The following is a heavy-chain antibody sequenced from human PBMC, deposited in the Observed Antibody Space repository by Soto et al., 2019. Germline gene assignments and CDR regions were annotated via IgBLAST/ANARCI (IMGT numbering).Heavy chain of an antibody. J-gene: IGHJ4*02. CDR2: IYYSGST. CDR3: AVGLAYCGGDCYD. D-gene: IGHD2-21*02. V-gene: IGHV4-61*01. Sequence: QVQLQESGPGLVKPSETLSLTCTVSGGSVSSGSYYWSWIRQPPGKGLEWIGYIYYSGSTNYNPSLKSRVTISVDTSKNQFSLKLSSVTAADTAVYYCAVGLAYCGGDCYDWGQGTLVTVSS. CDR1: GGSVSSGSYY.